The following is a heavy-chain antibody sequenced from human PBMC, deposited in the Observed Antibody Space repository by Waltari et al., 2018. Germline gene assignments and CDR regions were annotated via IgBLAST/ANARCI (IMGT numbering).Heavy chain of an antibody. CDR3: ARGRNMVRGVIGHYYYYMDV. Sequence: VQLVQSGAEVKKPGSSVKVSCKASGDTFSSYAISSVRQAPGQGLGWMGGIIPIFGTANYAQKFQGRVTITTDESTSTAYMELSSLRSEDTAVYYCARGRNMVRGVIGHYYYYMDVWGKGTTVTVSS. CDR1: GDTFSSYA. J-gene: IGHJ6*03. D-gene: IGHD3-10*01. CDR2: IIPIFGTA. V-gene: IGHV1-69*05.